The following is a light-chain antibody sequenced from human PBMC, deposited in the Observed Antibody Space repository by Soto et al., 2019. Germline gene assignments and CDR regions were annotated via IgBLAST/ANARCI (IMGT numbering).Light chain of an antibody. CDR2: NAS. V-gene: IGKV3-11*01. Sequence: EIVLTQSPETLSLSPGLRATLSCRASQSISNHLAWYQQRPGQAPRLLISNASERATGIPARFSGSGSGTDFTLTISSLEPEDFALYYCQQRNTWPPITFGQGTRLEIK. J-gene: IGKJ5*01. CDR1: QSISNH. CDR3: QQRNTWPPIT.